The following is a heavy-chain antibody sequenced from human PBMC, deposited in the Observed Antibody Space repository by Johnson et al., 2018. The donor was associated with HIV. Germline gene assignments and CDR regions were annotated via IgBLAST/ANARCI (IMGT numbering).Heavy chain of an antibody. CDR1: GFTFSSYD. V-gene: IGHV3-30*14. J-gene: IGHJ3*02. Sequence: QVQLVESGGGVVQPGRSLKVSCAASGFTFSSYDLHWVRQPPGQGLEWVAVISYDGSNKYYADSVKGRYTISRDNSKNPLYLQMNSLRAEDTAVYYCARHNAFDIWGQGTMVTVSS. CDR2: ISYDGSNK. CDR3: ARHNAFDI.